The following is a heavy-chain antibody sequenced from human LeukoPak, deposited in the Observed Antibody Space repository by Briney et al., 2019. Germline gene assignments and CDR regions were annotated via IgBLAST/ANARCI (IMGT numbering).Heavy chain of an antibody. CDR1: GGSFSGYY. J-gene: IGHJ4*02. CDR2: INHSGST. D-gene: IGHD1-26*01. Sequence: SETLSLTCAVYGGSFSGYYWSWIRQPPGKGLEWIGEINHSGSTYYNPSLKSRVTISVDTSKNQFSLKLSSVTAADTAVYYCARPKARIVGATTRGGFGYWGQGTLVTVSS. CDR3: ARPKARIVGATTRGGFGY. V-gene: IGHV4-34*01.